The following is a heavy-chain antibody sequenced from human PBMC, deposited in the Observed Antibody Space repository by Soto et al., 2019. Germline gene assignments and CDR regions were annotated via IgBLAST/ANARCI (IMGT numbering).Heavy chain of an antibody. D-gene: IGHD1-26*01. CDR2: IIPISGTA. CDR3: ARDLVGGSSAYYYGMDV. J-gene: IGHJ6*02. V-gene: IGHV1-69*01. Sequence: QVQLVQSGAEVKKPGSSVKVSCKVSGGTFSSYAISWVRQAPGQGLQWMGGIIPISGTAGYAQKFQGRVTISADEFTNTAYMELSSLRSEDTAVYYCARDLVGGSSAYYYGMDVWGQGTTVTVSS. CDR1: GGTFSSYA.